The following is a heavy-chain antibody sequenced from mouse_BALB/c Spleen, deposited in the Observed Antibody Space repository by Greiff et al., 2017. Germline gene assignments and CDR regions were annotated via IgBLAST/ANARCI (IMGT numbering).Heavy chain of an antibody. V-gene: IGHV1S126*01. D-gene: IGHD1-1*01. CDR1: GYSFTSYW. CDR3: ARGVAYFDY. J-gene: IGHJ2*01. CDR2: IDPSDSET. Sequence: QVQLQQSGPQLVRPGASVKISCKASGYSFTSYWMHWVKQRPGQGLEWIGMIDPSDSETRLNQKFKDKATLTVDKSSSTAYMQLSSPTSEDSAVYYCARGVAYFDYWGQGTTLTVSS.